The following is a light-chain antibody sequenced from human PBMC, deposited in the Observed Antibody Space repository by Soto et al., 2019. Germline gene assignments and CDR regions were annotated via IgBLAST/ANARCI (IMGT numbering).Light chain of an antibody. Sequence: EIVLTQSPGTLSLSPGERATLSCRASQSVNSIYLAWYQQKPGKAPRLLIYGASSRATGIPDRFSGSGSGTDFTLTISRLEPEDFALYYCQQYGGSPRTFGQGPKVEL. CDR1: QSVNSIY. CDR3: QQYGGSPRT. J-gene: IGKJ1*01. V-gene: IGKV3-20*01. CDR2: GAS.